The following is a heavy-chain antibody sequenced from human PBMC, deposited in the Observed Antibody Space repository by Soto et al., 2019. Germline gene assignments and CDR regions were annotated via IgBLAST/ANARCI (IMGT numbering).Heavy chain of an antibody. D-gene: IGHD6-19*01. Sequence: KTSETLSLTCTVSGGSISTYYWSWIRQPPGKGLEWIGYIYYSGSTSYNPSLKSRVTISVDTSKNRFSLKLRSVTAADTAVYYCASDRSSGWDQGYGMDVWGQGTTVTVSS. CDR2: IYYSGST. CDR3: ASDRSSGWDQGYGMDV. V-gene: IGHV4-59*01. J-gene: IGHJ6*02. CDR1: GGSISTYY.